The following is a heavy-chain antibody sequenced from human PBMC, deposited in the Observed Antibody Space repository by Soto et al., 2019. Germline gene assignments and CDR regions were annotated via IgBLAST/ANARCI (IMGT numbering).Heavy chain of an antibody. CDR1: GFTFSSYA. V-gene: IGHV3-30-3*01. Sequence: GGSLRLSCAASGFTFSSYAMHWVRQAPGKGLEWVAVISYDGSNKYYADSVKGRFTISRDNSKNTLYLQMNSLRAEDTAVYYCARADLITMVRGVTRRGYYYYGMDVWGQGTTVTVSS. CDR2: ISYDGSNK. D-gene: IGHD3-10*01. J-gene: IGHJ6*02. CDR3: ARADLITMVRGVTRRGYYYYGMDV.